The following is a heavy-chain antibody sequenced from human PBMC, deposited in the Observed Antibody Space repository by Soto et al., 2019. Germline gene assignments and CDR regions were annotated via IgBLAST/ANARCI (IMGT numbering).Heavy chain of an antibody. CDR1: GYTFTAYY. V-gene: IGHV1-2*04. D-gene: IGHD5-18*01. Sequence: QVQLVQSGAEVKKLGASVKVSCKASGYTFTAYYIHWVRQAPRQGLEWVGWINPNSGDTNYAQRFQGWVTMTGDTSVSTAYMDLTRLRSDDTAVYYCARGGYTYGYGLDYWGQGTLVTVSS. CDR2: INPNSGDT. J-gene: IGHJ4*02. CDR3: ARGGYTYGYGLDY.